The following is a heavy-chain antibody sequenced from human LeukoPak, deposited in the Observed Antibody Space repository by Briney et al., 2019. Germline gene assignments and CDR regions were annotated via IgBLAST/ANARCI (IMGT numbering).Heavy chain of an antibody. CDR2: IIHSEST. Sequence: SETLSLTCAVYGGSFSGYYWSWIRQPPGKGLEWIGEIIHSESTNYNPSLKSRVTLSVDTSKNQSSLKLSSVTAADTAVYYCARTPTDPYCSSTSCNFDYWGQGSLVTVSS. V-gene: IGHV4-34*12. CDR1: GGSFSGYY. D-gene: IGHD2-2*01. J-gene: IGHJ4*02. CDR3: ARTPTDPYCSSTSCNFDY.